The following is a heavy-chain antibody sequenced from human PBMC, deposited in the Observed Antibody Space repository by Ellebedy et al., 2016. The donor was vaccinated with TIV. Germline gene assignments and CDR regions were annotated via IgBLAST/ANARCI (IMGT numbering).Heavy chain of an antibody. CDR3: ARSPPTGTTPWGAFDI. J-gene: IGHJ3*02. CDR2: ISYDGSNK. Sequence: GGSLRLSCAASGFTFSSYAMHWVRQAPGKGLEWVAVISYDGSNKYYADSVKGRFTISRDNSKNTLYLQMNSLRAEDTAVYYCARSPPTGTTPWGAFDIWGQGTMVTVSS. V-gene: IGHV3-30-3*01. CDR1: GFTFSSYA. D-gene: IGHD1-7*01.